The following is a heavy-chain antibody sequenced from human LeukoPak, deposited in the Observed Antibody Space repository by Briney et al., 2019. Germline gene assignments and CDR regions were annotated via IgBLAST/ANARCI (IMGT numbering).Heavy chain of an antibody. J-gene: IGHJ4*02. V-gene: IGHV5-51*01. CDR2: IYPGDSDT. Sequence: GESLKISCKGSGYTFTTFWLGWVRQMPGKGLEWIGIIYPGDSDTRYSPSFQGQVTISADKSINTAYLQWSSLKASDTAMYYCARHRGYSAYDNFDSWGQGTLVTVSS. CDR3: ARHRGYSAYDNFDS. CDR1: GYTFTTFW. D-gene: IGHD5-12*01.